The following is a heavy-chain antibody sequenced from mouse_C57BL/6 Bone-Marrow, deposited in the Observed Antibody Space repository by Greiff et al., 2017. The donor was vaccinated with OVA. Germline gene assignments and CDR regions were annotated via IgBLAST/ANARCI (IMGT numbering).Heavy chain of an antibody. V-gene: IGHV1-81*01. D-gene: IGHD1-1*01. CDR2: IYPRSGNT. J-gene: IGHJ3*01. Sequence: VQLQQSGAELARPGASVKLSCKASGYTFTSYGISWVKQRTGQGLEWIGEIYPRSGNTYYNEKFKGKATLTADKSSSTAYMELRSLTSEYSAVYFGARKVCYGSRGGFAYWGQGTLVTVSA. CDR1: GYTFTSYG. CDR3: ARKVCYGSRGGFAY.